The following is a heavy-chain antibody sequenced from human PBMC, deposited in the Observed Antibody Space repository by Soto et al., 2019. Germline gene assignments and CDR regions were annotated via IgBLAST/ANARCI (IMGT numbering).Heavy chain of an antibody. V-gene: IGHV1-46*01. J-gene: IGHJ4*02. CDR3: AGGGHVVVVTAALDY. CDR2: VNPSGGHT. CDR1: GDTFTDYY. Sequence: QVQLVQSGAEVKKPGASVKVSCKASGDTFTDYYIHWVRQAPGQGLEWMGTVNPSGGHTTYAQHCLGSMTXTXXXSXXTRYMELTSLTSEDTAVYYCAGGGHVVVVTAALDYWGQGTLVTVSS. D-gene: IGHD2-21*02.